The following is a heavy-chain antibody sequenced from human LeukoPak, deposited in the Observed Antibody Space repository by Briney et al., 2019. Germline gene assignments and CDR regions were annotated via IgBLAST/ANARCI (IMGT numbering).Heavy chain of an antibody. CDR2: ISSSSSYI. D-gene: IGHD3-10*01. CDR1: GFTFSSYS. Sequence: GGSLRLSCAASGFTFSSYSMNWVRQAPGKGLECVSSISSSSSYIYYADSVKGRFTISRDNAKNSLYLKMNSLRAEDTAVYYCAREGFGGFDTVPDYWGQGTLVTVSS. J-gene: IGHJ4*02. V-gene: IGHV3-21*01. CDR3: AREGFGGFDTVPDY.